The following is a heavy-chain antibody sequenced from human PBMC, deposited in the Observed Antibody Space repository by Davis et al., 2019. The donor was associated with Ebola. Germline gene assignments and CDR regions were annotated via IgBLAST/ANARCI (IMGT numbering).Heavy chain of an antibody. J-gene: IGHJ4*02. CDR3: ARDLGRYDDH. D-gene: IGHD1-26*01. Sequence: AASVKVSCKASGGPFRSAGISWVRQAPGQGLEWMGRIIHILGMTDYAQKFQGRVTITADKSTSTAYMEMSGLRSEDTAVYYCARDLGRYDDHWGQGTLVTVSS. CDR2: IIHILGMT. CDR1: GGPFRSAG. V-gene: IGHV1-69*04.